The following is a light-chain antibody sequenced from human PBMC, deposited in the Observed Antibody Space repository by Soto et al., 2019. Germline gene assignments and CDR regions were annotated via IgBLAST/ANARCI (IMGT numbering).Light chain of an antibody. CDR1: SSDVGGYNY. CDR3: SSYTSSNTVV. Sequence: QSVLTQPASVSGSPGQSITISCTGTSSDVGGYNYVSWYQHHPGKVPKLMIYDVANRPSGVSDRFSGSKSDSRASLTISGLQAEDEADYYCSSYTSSNTVVFGRGTKLTVL. CDR2: DVA. V-gene: IGLV2-14*03. J-gene: IGLJ2*01.